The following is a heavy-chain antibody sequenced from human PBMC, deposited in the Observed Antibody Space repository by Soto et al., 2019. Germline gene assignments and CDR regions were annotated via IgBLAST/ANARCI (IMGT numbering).Heavy chain of an antibody. Sequence: QVQLVQSGAEVKKPGSSVKVSCKASGGTFRRYIVSWVRQAPGQGLEWMGAFIPIFGESIYAQRFQGRVTITADESTSTDYMELSSLRSEDTAVYYCARDVYVDTPRESLSYFYIMDVWGQGTTVTVSS. J-gene: IGHJ6*02. V-gene: IGHV1-69*01. D-gene: IGHD5-18*01. CDR2: FIPIFGES. CDR1: GGTFRRYI. CDR3: ARDVYVDTPRESLSYFYIMDV.